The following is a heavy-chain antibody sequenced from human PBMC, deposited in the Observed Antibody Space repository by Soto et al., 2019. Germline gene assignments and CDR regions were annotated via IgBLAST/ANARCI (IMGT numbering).Heavy chain of an antibody. CDR2: VYHTGNT. V-gene: IGHV4-31*03. Sequence: QVQLQESGPGLVKPSQTLSLTCTVSGGSISRGAFYWSWIRQLPVQGLEWIGYVYHTGNTDYNPSLKSRVSISVDTSKNQFSMDLRYVTAADTAVYYCAVDTTIEGPNWFDPWGQGTLVTVSS. CDR1: GGSISRGAFY. CDR3: AVDTTIEGPNWFDP. D-gene: IGHD5-18*01. J-gene: IGHJ5*02.